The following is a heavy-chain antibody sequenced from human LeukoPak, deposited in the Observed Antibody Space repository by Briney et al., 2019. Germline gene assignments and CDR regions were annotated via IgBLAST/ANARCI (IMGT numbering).Heavy chain of an antibody. CDR3: ARDIVVVPAAMRAFDI. CDR2: IYTSGST. J-gene: IGHJ3*02. D-gene: IGHD2-2*01. CDR1: GGSISNYY. Sequence: SETLSLTCTVSGGSISNYYWNWIRQPPGKGLEWIGRIYTSGSTNYNPSLKSRVTMSVDTSKNQFSLKLSSVTAADTAVYYCARDIVVVPAAMRAFDIWGQGTMVTVSS. V-gene: IGHV4-4*07.